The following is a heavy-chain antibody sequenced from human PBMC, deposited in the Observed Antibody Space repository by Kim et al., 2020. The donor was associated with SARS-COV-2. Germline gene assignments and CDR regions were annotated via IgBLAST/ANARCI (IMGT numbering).Heavy chain of an antibody. V-gene: IGHV3-9*01. CDR2: TNWDGRSV. CDR3: AKDRSSGLSNSFDV. CDR1: GFPFADYS. D-gene: IGHD3-22*01. Sequence: GGSLRLSCTTSGFPFADYSLHWVRQGPGKGLEWVAGTNWDGRSVGYAGSVEGRFTISRDNAQKSLYLQMNSLSAEDTALYYCAKDRSSGLSNSFDVWG. J-gene: IGHJ3*01.